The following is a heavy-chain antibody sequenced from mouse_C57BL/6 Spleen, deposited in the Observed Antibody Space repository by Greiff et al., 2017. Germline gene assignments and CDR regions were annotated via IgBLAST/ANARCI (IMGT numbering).Heavy chain of an antibody. CDR1: GFTFSSYG. V-gene: IGHV5-6*02. J-gene: IGHJ1*03. Sequence: EVKVVESGGDLVKPGGSLKLSCAASGFTFSSYGMSWVRQTPDKRLEWVATISSGGSYTYYPDSVKGRFTISRDNAKNTLYLQMSSLKSEDTAMYYCARRGTTVVAADWYFDVWGTGTTVTVSS. CDR2: ISSGGSYT. D-gene: IGHD1-1*01. CDR3: ARRGTTVVAADWYFDV.